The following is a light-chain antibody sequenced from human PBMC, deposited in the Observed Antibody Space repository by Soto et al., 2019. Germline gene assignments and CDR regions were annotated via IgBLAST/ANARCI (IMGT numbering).Light chain of an antibody. J-gene: IGKJ1*01. Sequence: DVVMTQSPLSLPVTLGQPASISCRSSQSLVHSDGNTYLNWFQQRPGQSPRRLIYEVSNRDSGVPDRFSGSGSGTDFTLKISRVEAEDVGIYYCMQGTLWPRTFGRGTKVEIK. CDR1: QSLVHSDGNTY. CDR2: EVS. CDR3: MQGTLWPRT. V-gene: IGKV2-30*02.